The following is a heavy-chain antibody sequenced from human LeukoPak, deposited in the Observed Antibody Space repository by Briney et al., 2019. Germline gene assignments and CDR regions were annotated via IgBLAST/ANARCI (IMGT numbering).Heavy chain of an antibody. D-gene: IGHD3-22*01. Sequence: GRSLRLSCAASGFTFSSYGMHWVRQAPGKGLEWVAVIWYDGSNKYYADSMKGRFTISRDNSKNTLYLQMNSLRAEDTAVYYCAKEATMIVVGETDYWGQGTLVTVSS. CDR1: GFTFSSYG. CDR2: IWYDGSNK. V-gene: IGHV3-33*06. J-gene: IGHJ4*02. CDR3: AKEATMIVVGETDY.